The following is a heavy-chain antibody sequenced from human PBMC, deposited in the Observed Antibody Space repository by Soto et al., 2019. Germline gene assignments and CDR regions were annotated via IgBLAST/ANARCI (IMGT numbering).Heavy chain of an antibody. V-gene: IGHV3-64*01. CDR2: ISSNGVGT. Sequence: EVQLAESGGGLAQPGGSLRLSCAASGFTLRGYAMDWVRQAPGKGLEYVSGISSNGVGTYYANSVQGRFTMYRDNSKNTVDSQMGSLRPDDMAVYYCARRARPDFYYMDVWGKGTTGSVSS. CDR1: GFTLRGYA. J-gene: IGHJ6*03. CDR3: ARRARPDFYYMDV. D-gene: IGHD6-6*01.